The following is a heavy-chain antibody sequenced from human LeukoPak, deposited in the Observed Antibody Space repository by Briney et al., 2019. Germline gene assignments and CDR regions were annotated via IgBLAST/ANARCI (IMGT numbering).Heavy chain of an antibody. V-gene: IGHV1-46*01. J-gene: IGHJ5*02. CDR3: ARGGLVRGVIVRRDWFDP. Sequence: GASVKVSCKASGYTFTSYFIHWVRQAPGEGLEWMGVINPSGGSTSYARRFQGRVTMTRDTSTSTVYMGLNSLTSEDTAVYYCARGGLVRGVIVRRDWFDPWGQGTLVTVSS. D-gene: IGHD3-10*01. CDR2: INPSGGST. CDR1: GYTFTSYF.